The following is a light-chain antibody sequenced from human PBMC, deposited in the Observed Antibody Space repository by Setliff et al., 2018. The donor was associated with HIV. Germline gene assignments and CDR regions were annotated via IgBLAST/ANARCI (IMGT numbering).Light chain of an antibody. CDR3: SSYTSSSTLV. Sequence: ALAQPASVSGSPGRSITISCTGTSSDVGGYNYVSWYQQHPGKAPKLMIYDVTNRPSGVSNRFSGSKSGNTASLTISGLQAEDEADYYCSSYTSSSTLVFGTGTKVTVL. CDR2: DVT. CDR1: SSDVGGYNY. J-gene: IGLJ1*01. V-gene: IGLV2-14*03.